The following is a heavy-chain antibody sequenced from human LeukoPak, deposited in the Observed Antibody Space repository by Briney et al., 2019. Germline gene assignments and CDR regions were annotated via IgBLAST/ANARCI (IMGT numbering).Heavy chain of an antibody. CDR3: AKDRIVLMTATFDY. CDR2: IQNDGSNK. Sequence: GGSLRLSCAASGFTFSLYGIHWVGQAPGKGLDWVAFIQNDGSNKYYADSVKGRFTIPRDNSKNTLYLQMNSLRPDDTAMYYCAKDRIVLMTATFDYWGQGTLVTVSS. CDR1: GFTFSLYG. J-gene: IGHJ4*02. V-gene: IGHV3-30*02. D-gene: IGHD2-21*02.